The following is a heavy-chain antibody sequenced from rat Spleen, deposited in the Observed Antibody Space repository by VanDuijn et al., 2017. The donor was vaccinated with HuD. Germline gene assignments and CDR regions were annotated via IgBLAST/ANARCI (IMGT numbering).Heavy chain of an antibody. CDR3: AREAGIPFHYCEY. J-gene: IGHJ2*01. Sequence: EVQLVESGGGLVQPGRSLKVSCAASEFTFSDHNMAWVRQAPKKGLEWVATISYDGSSTYYRDSVKGRFTISRDNAKNTLDLQMDSLRSEDTATYYCAREAGIPFHYCEYWGQGVMVTVSS. CDR2: ISYDGSST. D-gene: IGHD1-4*01. CDR1: EFTFSDHN. V-gene: IGHV5-7*01.